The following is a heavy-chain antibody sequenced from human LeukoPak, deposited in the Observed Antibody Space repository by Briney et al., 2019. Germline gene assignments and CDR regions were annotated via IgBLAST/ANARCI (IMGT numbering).Heavy chain of an antibody. J-gene: IGHJ5*02. CDR3: ARGGYGYCSGGGCYIYNWFDP. Sequence: ASVKVSCKASGYTFTGYYMHWVRQAPGQGLEWMGRINPNSGGTNYAQKFQGRVTMTRDTSISTAYMELSRLRSDDTAVYYCARGGYGYCSGGGCYIYNWFDPWGQGTLVTVSS. D-gene: IGHD2-15*01. CDR1: GYTFTGYY. CDR2: INPNSGGT. V-gene: IGHV1-2*06.